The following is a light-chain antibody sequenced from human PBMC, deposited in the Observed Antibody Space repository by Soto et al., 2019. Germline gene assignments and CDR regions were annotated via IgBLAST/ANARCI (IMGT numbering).Light chain of an antibody. CDR3: QQYGSSLFT. CDR2: GAS. V-gene: IGKV3-20*01. CDR1: QSVSSSY. J-gene: IGKJ3*01. Sequence: EIVLTQSPGTLSLSPGERATLSCRASQSVSSSYLAWYQQKPGQAPRLLTYGASSRATGIPDRFSGSGSGTDLTLNISRLEPEDFAVYYCQQYGSSLFTFGPGTKVDIK.